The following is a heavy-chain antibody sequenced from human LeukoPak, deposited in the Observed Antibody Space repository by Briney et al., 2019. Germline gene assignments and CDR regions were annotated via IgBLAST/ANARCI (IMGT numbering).Heavy chain of an antibody. Sequence: ASVKVSCKASGYTFTGYYMHWVRQAPGQGLEWMGWINPNSGGTNYAQKFQGRVTMTRDTSISTAYMELSRLRSDDTAVYYCARLTPYDFWSGYYVPNFDYWGQGTLVTVSS. V-gene: IGHV1-2*02. CDR1: GYTFTGYY. CDR2: INPNSGGT. CDR3: ARLTPYDFWSGYYVPNFDY. J-gene: IGHJ4*02. D-gene: IGHD3-3*01.